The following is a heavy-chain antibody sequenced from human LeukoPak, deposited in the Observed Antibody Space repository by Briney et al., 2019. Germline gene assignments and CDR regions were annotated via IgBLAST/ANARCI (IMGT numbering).Heavy chain of an antibody. CDR2: LIENGATT. D-gene: IGHD1-26*01. CDR3: VKDYQVGNSPAFGDY. CDR1: GFTFSSHA. V-gene: IGHV3-23*01. J-gene: IGHJ4*02. Sequence: SGGSLRLSCAASGFTFSSHAMSWDRRAPGKGLEWVSGLIENGATTYYADSVKGRFTISRDNSRNTMYLQMNSLRVEDTAVYYCVKDYQVGNSPAFGDYWGQGTLVTISS.